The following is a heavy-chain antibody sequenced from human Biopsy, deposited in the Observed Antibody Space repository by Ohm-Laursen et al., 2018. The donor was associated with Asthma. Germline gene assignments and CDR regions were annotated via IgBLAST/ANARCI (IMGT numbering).Heavy chain of an antibody. CDR1: GFTFHNYV. D-gene: IGHD6-6*01. CDR3: ARGKTWGRSYYFDY. Sequence: SLRLSCAATGFTFHNYVMHWVRQAPGKGLEWVAGIFFDGSNKYYADSVKGRFTISRDNSKDTLYLQVNSLGGGDAAVYYCARGKTWGRSYYFDYWGQGTLVTVSS. J-gene: IGHJ4*02. V-gene: IGHV3-30-3*01. CDR2: IFFDGSNK.